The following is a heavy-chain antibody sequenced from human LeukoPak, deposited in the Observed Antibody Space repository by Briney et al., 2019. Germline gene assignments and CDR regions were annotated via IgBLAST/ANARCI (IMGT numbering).Heavy chain of an antibody. CDR3: ARDTSGYYRYYYYYYMDV. D-gene: IGHD3-22*01. V-gene: IGHV1-46*01. Sequence: ASVKVSCKASGYTFTSYYMHWVRQAPGQGLEWMGIINPSGGSTSYAQKFQGRVTMTRDTSTSTAYMELSSLRSEDTAVYYCARDTSGYYRYYYYYYMDVWGKGTTVTVSS. CDR2: INPSGGST. CDR1: GYTFTSYY. J-gene: IGHJ6*03.